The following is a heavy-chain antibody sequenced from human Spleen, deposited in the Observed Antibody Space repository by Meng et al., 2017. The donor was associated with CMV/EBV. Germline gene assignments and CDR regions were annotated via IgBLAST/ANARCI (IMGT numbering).Heavy chain of an antibody. V-gene: IGHV1-2*02. Sequence: GGSLRLSCKASGYTFTGYYMHWVRQAPGQGLEWMGWINPNSGGTNYAQKFQGRVTMTRDTSISTAYMELSRLRSDDTAVYYCAGPITGTDYGMDVWGQGTTVTVSS. J-gene: IGHJ6*02. CDR2: INPNSGGT. D-gene: IGHD1/OR15-1a*01. CDR1: GYTFTGYY. CDR3: AGPITGTDYGMDV.